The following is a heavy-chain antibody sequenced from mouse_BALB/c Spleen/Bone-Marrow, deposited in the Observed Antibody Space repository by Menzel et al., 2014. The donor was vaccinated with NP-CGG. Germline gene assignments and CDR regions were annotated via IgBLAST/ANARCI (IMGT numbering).Heavy chain of an antibody. CDR3: VRGIYYYGSNYKNSALDY. J-gene: IGHJ4*01. CDR2: IRSKSNNFAT. V-gene: IGHV10-1*02. CDR1: GFTFNTFA. D-gene: IGHD1-1*01. Sequence: EVMLVESGGGLVQPKGLLKLSCAASGFTFNTFAMNWVRQAPEKGLEWVARIRSKSNNFATYYADSVKDRFTISRDDSQSMLYLQMNNLKTEDTAMYYCVRGIYYYGSNYKNSALDYWGQGTSVTVSS.